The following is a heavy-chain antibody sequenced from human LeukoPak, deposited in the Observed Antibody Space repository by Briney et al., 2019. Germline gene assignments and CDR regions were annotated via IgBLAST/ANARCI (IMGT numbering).Heavy chain of an antibody. V-gene: IGHV4-59*01. CDR2: VYYSGST. D-gene: IGHD6-19*01. Sequence: SETLSLTCTVSGGSIRGYYWTWIRQPPGKGLEWVGYVYYSGSTNYNPSLKSRVTISVDTSINQFSLNLSSVTAADTAVYYCARYDSGLFYFDFWGQGTLVTVSS. CDR1: GGSIRGYY. CDR3: ARYDSGLFYFDF. J-gene: IGHJ4*02.